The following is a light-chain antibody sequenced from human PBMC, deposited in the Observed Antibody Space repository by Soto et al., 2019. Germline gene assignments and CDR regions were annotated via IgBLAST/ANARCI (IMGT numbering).Light chain of an antibody. Sequence: EVVLTQSPATLSLSPGERATLSCRASQSVGTYLVWYQQRYGQPPSLLIYDASNMGTNVPGRFSGSGSGTDFTLTISSLEPEDVAVYYCQQRNSWTLTCGQGTRLEIK. CDR2: DAS. CDR3: QQRNSWTLT. V-gene: IGKV3-11*01. J-gene: IGKJ5*01. CDR1: QSVGTY.